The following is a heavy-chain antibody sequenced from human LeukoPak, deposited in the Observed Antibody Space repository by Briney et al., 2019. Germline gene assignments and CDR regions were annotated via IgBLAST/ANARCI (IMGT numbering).Heavy chain of an antibody. CDR1: GGSFSGYY. CDR2: INHSGST. J-gene: IGHJ4*02. Sequence: KPSETLSLTCAVYGGSFSGYYWSWIRQPPGKGLEGIGEINHSGSTNYNPSLKSRVTISVDTSKNQFSLKLSSVTAADTAVYYCARGQGGYDPRDYWGQGTLVTVSS. D-gene: IGHD5-12*01. V-gene: IGHV4-34*01. CDR3: ARGQGGYDPRDY.